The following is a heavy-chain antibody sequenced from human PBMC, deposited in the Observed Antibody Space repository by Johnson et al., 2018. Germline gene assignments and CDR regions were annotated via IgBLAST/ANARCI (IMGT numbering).Heavy chain of an antibody. CDR2: ISSDGNGQ. CDR3: AKDFNSGWFDAFDI. V-gene: IGHV3-30*18. CDR1: GFSFSNYA. Sequence: QVQLVESGGGVVQPGGSXRLSCAASGFSFSNYAMHWVRQAPGKGLEWVGVISSDGNGQLYADSVKGRFTISRDNSKNTLYLQINSLRAEDTAVYYCAKDFNSGWFDAFDIRGQGTMVTVSS. J-gene: IGHJ3*02. D-gene: IGHD6-19*01.